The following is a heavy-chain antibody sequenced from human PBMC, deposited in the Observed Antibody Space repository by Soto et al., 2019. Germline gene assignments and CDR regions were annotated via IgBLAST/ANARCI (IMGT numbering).Heavy chain of an antibody. CDR1: GFTFSSYG. Sequence: LRLSCAASGFTFSSYGMHWVRQAPGKGLEWVAVISYDGSNKYYADSVKGRFTISRDNSKNTLYLQMNSLRAEDTAVYYCASQRSGTYYDILTGYSNYGMDVWGQGTTVTVSS. CDR2: ISYDGSNK. D-gene: IGHD3-9*01. V-gene: IGHV3-30*03. J-gene: IGHJ6*02. CDR3: ASQRSGTYYDILTGYSNYGMDV.